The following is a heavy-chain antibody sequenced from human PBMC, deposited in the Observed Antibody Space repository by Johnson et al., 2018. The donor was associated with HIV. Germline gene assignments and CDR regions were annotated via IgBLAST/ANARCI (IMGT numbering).Heavy chain of an antibody. Sequence: VQLVESGGGLVQPGGSLRLSCAASGFTFSSSWMTWVRQAPGKGLEWVANIKQDGSEKYYVDSVTGRFTISRDNAKNSLYLQMNSLRAEDTAVYYCARAYYTFWSGYDAFDIWGQGTMVTVSS. J-gene: IGHJ3*02. CDR3: ARAYYTFWSGYDAFDI. CDR2: IKQDGSEK. V-gene: IGHV3-7*04. D-gene: IGHD3-3*01. CDR1: GFTFSSSW.